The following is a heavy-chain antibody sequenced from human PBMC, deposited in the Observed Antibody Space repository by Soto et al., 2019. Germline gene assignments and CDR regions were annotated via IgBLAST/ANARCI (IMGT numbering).Heavy chain of an antibody. V-gene: IGHV4-59*01. CDR2: ISYSGST. J-gene: IGHJ4*02. CDR3: ARADPDVSVGY. Sequence: PSETLSLTCTVSGGSMSSYYWTWLRQSPGRGLEWIGYISYSGSTYYNPSLKSRVTISADTSKNQFSLRMNSMTAADTAVYYCARADPDVSVGYWGQGTLVTVSS. D-gene: IGHD2-15*01. CDR1: GGSMSSYY.